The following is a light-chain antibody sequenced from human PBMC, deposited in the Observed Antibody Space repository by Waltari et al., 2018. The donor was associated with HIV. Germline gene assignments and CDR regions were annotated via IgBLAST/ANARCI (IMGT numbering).Light chain of an antibody. V-gene: IGLV2-23*02. CDR2: EVT. Sequence: QSALTQPASVSGSPGQSITISCTGTSSDVGSYNLVSWYQQYPGKVPKLMIYEVTKRPSGVSNRFSGSKSGNTASLTISGLQAEDEADYYCGSYAGSRTYVFGTGTKVPVL. CDR1: SSDVGSYNL. J-gene: IGLJ1*01. CDR3: GSYAGSRTYV.